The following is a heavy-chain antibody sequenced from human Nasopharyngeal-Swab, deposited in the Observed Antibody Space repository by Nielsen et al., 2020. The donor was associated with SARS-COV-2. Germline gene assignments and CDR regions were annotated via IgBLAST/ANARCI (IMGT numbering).Heavy chain of an antibody. V-gene: IGHV4-31*02. Sequence: RQAPGKGLEWIGYIYYSGSTYYNPSLKSRVTISVDTSKNQFSLKLSSVTAADTAVYYCARWGMTTVTTGYLDYWGQGTLVTVSS. CDR3: ARWGMTTVTTGYLDY. J-gene: IGHJ4*02. D-gene: IGHD4-17*01. CDR2: IYYSGST.